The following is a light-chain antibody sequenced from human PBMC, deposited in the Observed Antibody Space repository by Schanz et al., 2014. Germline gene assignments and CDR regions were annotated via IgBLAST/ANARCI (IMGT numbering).Light chain of an antibody. V-gene: IGKV3D-15*01. CDR2: ATS. Sequence: EIVLTQSPATLSVSPGEGVTLSCRASQSVGANLAWYQQKPGQAPRLLIYATSTRATGIPARFNGGGSGTEFTLTISSLQSEDFAVYFCQQGRNWPMTFGQGTKVEIK. CDR3: QQGRNWPMT. CDR1: QSVGAN. J-gene: IGKJ1*01.